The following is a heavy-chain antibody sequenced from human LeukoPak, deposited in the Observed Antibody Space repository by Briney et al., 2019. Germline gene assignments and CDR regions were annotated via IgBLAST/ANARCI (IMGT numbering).Heavy chain of an antibody. D-gene: IGHD4-17*01. V-gene: IGHV3-11*01. Sequence: GGSLRLSCAASGFTFSDYYMSWIRQARGKGLEWVSYISSSGSTIYYADSVKGRFTISRDNAKNSLYLQMNSLRAEDTAVYYCARDLTGIITTVTTHLDYWGQGTLVTVSS. CDR1: GFTFSDYY. J-gene: IGHJ4*02. CDR3: ARDLTGIITTVTTHLDY. CDR2: ISSSGSTI.